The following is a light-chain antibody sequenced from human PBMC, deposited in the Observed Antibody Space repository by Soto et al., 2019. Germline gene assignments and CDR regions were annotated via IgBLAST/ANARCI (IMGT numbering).Light chain of an antibody. CDR1: SHNIGAGYE. J-gene: IGLJ1*01. Sequence: QSVLTQPSSVSGGPGQRVTISCTGSSHNIGAGYEVHWYQQLPGTAPKLLIYGNNNRPSGVLDRFSGSKSGTSASLAITGLQAEDEADYYCQSYDSSLSGYVFGIGTKVTVL. CDR2: GNN. V-gene: IGLV1-40*01. CDR3: QSYDSSLSGYV.